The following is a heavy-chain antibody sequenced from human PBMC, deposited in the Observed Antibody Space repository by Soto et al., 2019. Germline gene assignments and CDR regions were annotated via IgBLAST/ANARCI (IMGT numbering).Heavy chain of an antibody. Sequence: QITLKESGPTLVKPTQTLTLTCTFSGFSLSTSGVGVGWIRQPPGKALEWLALIYWDDDKRYSPSLKSRLTITKDTSKNQVVLTMTNMDPVDTATYYYAHNIVLVPAAMNGWFDPWGQGTLVTVSS. CDR2: IYWDDDK. J-gene: IGHJ5*02. V-gene: IGHV2-5*02. CDR1: GFSLSTSGVG. D-gene: IGHD2-2*01. CDR3: AHNIVLVPAAMNGWFDP.